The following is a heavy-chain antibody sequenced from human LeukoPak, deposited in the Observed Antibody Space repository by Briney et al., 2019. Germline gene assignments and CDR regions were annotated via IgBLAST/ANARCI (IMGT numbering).Heavy chain of an antibody. V-gene: IGHV3-30*04. D-gene: IGHD3-10*01. CDR2: ISYDGSNK. J-gene: IGHJ6*04. CDR1: GFTFSSYA. CDR3: ARHNMVRGVIIYYYYGMDV. Sequence: GRSLRLSCAASGFTFSSYAMHWVRQAPGKGLEWVAVISYDGSNKYYADSVKGRFTISRDNSKNTLYLQMNSLRAEDTAVYYCARHNMVRGVIIYYYYGMDVWGKGTTVTVSS.